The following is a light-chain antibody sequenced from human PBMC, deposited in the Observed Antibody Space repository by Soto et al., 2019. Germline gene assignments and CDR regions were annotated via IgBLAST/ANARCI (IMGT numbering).Light chain of an antibody. Sequence: EIVMTQSPATLSVSPGETATLSCRASQAVSTNLAWYQQQLGQAPRLLIYGASTRPTDIPARFIGSGSETEFTLTIGSRQSEDFAVYYCQQSHRLVNFGPGTTVDIK. J-gene: IGKJ3*01. CDR2: GAS. CDR1: QAVSTN. V-gene: IGKV3-15*01. CDR3: QQSHRLVN.